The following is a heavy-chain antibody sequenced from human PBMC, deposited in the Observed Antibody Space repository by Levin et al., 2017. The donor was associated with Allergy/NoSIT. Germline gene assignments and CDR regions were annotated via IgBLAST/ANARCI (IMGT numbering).Heavy chain of an antibody. V-gene: IGHV3-11*01. Sequence: GESLKISCAASGFTFSDYYMSWIRQAPGKGLEWVSYISSSGSTIYYADSVKGRFTISRDNAKNSLYLQMNSLRAEDTAVYYCARVPSGANWYFDLWGRGTLVTVSS. J-gene: IGHJ2*01. CDR3: ARVPSGANWYFDL. CDR2: ISSSGSTI. CDR1: GFTFSDYY. D-gene: IGHD3-10*01.